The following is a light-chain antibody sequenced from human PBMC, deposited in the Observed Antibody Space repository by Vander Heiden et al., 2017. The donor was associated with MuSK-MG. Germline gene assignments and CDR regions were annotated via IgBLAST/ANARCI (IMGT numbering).Light chain of an antibody. CDR1: QSISSY. V-gene: IGKV1-39*01. J-gene: IGKJ1*01. CDR3: LQCYSTPRT. CDR2: AAS. Sequence: DIQMTQSPSSLSASVGDRVTITCRASQSISSYLNWYQQKPGKAPKLLIYAASILQSGVPSRFRGSGSGTEFTLTISSLQPEHFATYCSLQCYSTPRTFGQGTKLDIK.